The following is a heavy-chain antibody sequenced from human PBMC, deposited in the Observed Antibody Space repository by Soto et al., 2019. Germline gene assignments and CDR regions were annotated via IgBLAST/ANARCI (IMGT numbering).Heavy chain of an antibody. V-gene: IGHV3-23*01. D-gene: IGHD3-16*01. CDR1: GFTFSSYA. CDR3: AKDVGGTSGSDY. Sequence: EVHLLESGGGWVQPGGSLRLSCAASGFTFSSYAMSWVRQAPGKGLEWVSAISGSGGSTYYADSVKGRFTISRDNSKNTLYLQMNNLRAEDTAVYYCAKDVGGTSGSDYWGQGTLVTVSS. CDR2: ISGSGGST. J-gene: IGHJ4*02.